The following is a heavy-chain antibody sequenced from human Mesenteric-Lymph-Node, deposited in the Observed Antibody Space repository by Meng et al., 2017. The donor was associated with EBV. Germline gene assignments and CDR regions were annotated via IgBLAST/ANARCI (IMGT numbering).Heavy chain of an antibody. CDR2: ISVDSGNT. D-gene: IGHD3-16*01. J-gene: IGHJ4*02. CDR3: ARGGLSIDY. Sequence: VHLMQSGAEMGKPGASVTVSCETSGYTFTSYGINWVRQAPGQGLEWMGWISVDSGNTNYAQKVRDRVTMTTDFSTNTAYMELRSLTSDDTAVYYCARGGLSIDYWGLGTLVTVSS. CDR1: GYTFTSYG. V-gene: IGHV1-18*01.